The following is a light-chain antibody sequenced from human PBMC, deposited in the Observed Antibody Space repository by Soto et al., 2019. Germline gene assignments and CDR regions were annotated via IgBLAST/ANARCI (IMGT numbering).Light chain of an antibody. CDR3: QHYNNWPPWT. V-gene: IGKV1-5*01. CDR1: QSISSW. CDR2: DAS. Sequence: DTQMTHSPSTLSASVGDRVTITCRASQSISSWLAWYQQKPGKAPKLLIYDASSLESGVPSRFSGSGSGTEFTLTISSPQSEDFAVYYCQHYNNWPPWTFGQGTKVDIK. J-gene: IGKJ1*01.